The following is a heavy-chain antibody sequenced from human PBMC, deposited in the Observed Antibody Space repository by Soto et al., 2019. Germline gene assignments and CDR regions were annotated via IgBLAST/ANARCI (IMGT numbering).Heavy chain of an antibody. D-gene: IGHD2-15*01. CDR3: ARAIVVVVAATPDYYYGMDV. J-gene: IGHJ6*02. V-gene: IGHV1-69*12. CDR2: IIPIFGTA. Sequence: QVQLVQSGAEVKKPGSSVKVSCKASGGTFSSYAISWVRQAPGQGLEWMGGIIPIFGTANYAQKFQGRVTITADDSTSTAYMELSSLRSEDTAVYYCARAIVVVVAATPDYYYGMDVWGQGTTVTVSS. CDR1: GGTFSSYA.